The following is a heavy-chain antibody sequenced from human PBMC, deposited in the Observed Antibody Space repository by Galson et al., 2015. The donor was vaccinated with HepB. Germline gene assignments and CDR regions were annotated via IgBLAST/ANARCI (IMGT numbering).Heavy chain of an antibody. Sequence: SLRLSCAASGFIVSSYAMSWVRQAPGKGLEWVSGISGRGFSTYYADSVKGRFTISRDSSKNTLYLQMNSLRAEDTAVYYCAKDREQLGKNWYFDLWGRGTLVTVSS. CDR2: ISGRGFST. CDR1: GFIVSSYA. CDR3: AKDREQLGKNWYFDL. D-gene: IGHD6-13*01. V-gene: IGHV3-23*01. J-gene: IGHJ2*01.